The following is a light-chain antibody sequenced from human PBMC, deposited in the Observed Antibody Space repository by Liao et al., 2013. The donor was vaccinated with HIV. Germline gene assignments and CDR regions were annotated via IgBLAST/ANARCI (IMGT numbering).Light chain of an antibody. V-gene: IGLV3-1*01. CDR1: QLGNKN. J-gene: IGLJ3*02. Sequence: SYELTQPPSVSVSPGQTASITCSGDQLGNKNICWYQQKPGQSPVLVIYQDTKRPSGIPERFSGSNSGNTATLTISGTQAMDEADYYCQAWDSNTVVFGGGTKLTVL. CDR3: QAWDSNTVV. CDR2: QDT.